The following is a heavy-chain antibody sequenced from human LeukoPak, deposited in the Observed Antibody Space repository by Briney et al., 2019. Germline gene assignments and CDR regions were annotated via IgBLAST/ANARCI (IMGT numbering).Heavy chain of an antibody. V-gene: IGHV3-23*01. CDR2: ISGSGGST. CDR1: GFTFSSYA. D-gene: IGHD3-16*01. CDR3: AKDFWGSSAPLGTFDY. J-gene: IGHJ4*02. Sequence: GGSLRLPCAASGFTFSSYAMSWVRQAPGKGLEWVSAISGSGGSTYYADSVKGRFTISRDNSKNTLYLQMNSLRAEDTAVYYCAKDFWGSSAPLGTFDYWGQGTLVTVSS.